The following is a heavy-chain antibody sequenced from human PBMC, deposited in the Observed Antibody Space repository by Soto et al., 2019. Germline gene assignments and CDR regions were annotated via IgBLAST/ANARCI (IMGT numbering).Heavy chain of an antibody. J-gene: IGHJ6*03. CDR1: GYSFTSYW. CDR2: IYPGDSDT. V-gene: IGHV5-51*01. CDR3: ARGGYYYGSGSSKGYYYYYMDV. Sequence: GESLKISCKGSGYSFTSYWIGWVRQMPGKGLEWMGIIYPGDSDTRYSPSFQGQVTISADKSISTAYLQWSSLKASDTAMYYCARGGYYYGSGSSKGYYYYYMDVWGKGTTVTVSS. D-gene: IGHD3-10*01.